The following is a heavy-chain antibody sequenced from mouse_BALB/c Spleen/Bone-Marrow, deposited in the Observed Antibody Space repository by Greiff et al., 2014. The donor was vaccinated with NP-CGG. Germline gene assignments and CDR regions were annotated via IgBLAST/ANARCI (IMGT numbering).Heavy chain of an antibody. CDR2: FYPGSGSI. CDR3: ARHESYGNYSYFDV. CDR1: GYTFTEYI. V-gene: IGHV1-62-2*01. D-gene: IGHD2-10*02. J-gene: IGHJ1*01. Sequence: VKLMESGAGLVKPGASVKLSCKASGYTFTEYIIHWVKQRSGQGLEWIGWFYPGSGSIKYNEKFKDKATLTADKSSSTVYMELSRLTSEDSAVYFCARHESYGNYSYFDVWGAGTTVTVSS.